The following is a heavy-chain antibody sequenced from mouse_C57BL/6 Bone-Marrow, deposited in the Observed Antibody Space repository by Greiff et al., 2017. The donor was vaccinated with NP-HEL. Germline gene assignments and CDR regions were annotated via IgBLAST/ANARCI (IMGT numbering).Heavy chain of an antibody. CDR1: GYTFTSYW. D-gene: IGHD3-2*02. CDR3: ARGTAQATRAMDY. V-gene: IGHV1-53*01. J-gene: IGHJ4*01. Sequence: QVQLQQPGTELVKPGASVKLSCQASGYTFTSYWMHWVKQRPGQGLEWIGNINPSNGGTNYNEKFKSKATLTVDKSSSTAYMQLSSLTSEDSAVYYCARGTAQATRAMDYWGQGTSVTVSS. CDR2: INPSNGGT.